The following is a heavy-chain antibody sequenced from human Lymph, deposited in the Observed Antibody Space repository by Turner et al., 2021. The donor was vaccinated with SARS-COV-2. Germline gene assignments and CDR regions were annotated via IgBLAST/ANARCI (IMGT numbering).Heavy chain of an antibody. D-gene: IGHD1-26*01. Sequence: QVQLVQSGAEVKKPGASVKVSCKAPGYNFTSYDINWVRQATGQGLEWMGWMNPNSGNTGYAKKFQGIVTMTRNTSISTAYMELSSLRSEDTSVYYCARGRYSGGGMDVWGQGTTVTVSS. J-gene: IGHJ6*02. V-gene: IGHV1-8*02. CDR3: ARGRYSGGGMDV. CDR1: GYNFTSYD. CDR2: MNPNSGNT.